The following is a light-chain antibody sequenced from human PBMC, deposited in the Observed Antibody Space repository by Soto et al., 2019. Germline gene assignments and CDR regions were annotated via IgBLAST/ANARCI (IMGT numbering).Light chain of an antibody. CDR2: KAS. CDR3: QQYNSYPYT. J-gene: IGKJ2*01. V-gene: IGKV1-5*03. Sequence: DLPMTQSPSTLSASLGDRVTITCRASQSISSWLAWYQQKPGKAPNLLIYKASSLESGVPSRFSGSGSGTEFTLTISSLQPDDFATYYCQQYNSYPYTFGQGTKLEIK. CDR1: QSISSW.